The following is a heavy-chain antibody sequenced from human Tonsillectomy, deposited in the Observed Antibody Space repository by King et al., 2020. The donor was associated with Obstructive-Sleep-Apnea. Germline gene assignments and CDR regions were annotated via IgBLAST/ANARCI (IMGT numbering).Heavy chain of an antibody. CDR3: AKEGQYTIAARHPYYFDY. CDR1: GVTFDDFG. Sequence: VQLVESGGVVVQPGGSLRLSCAASGVTFDDFGMHWVRQAPGKGLEWVSLISWDGTSTYYADSVKGRFTISRDNSRNSLYLQMNSLTTEDTALYYCAKEGQYTIAARHPYYFDYWGQGTLVTVSS. V-gene: IGHV3-43*01. CDR2: ISWDGTST. J-gene: IGHJ4*02. D-gene: IGHD6-6*01.